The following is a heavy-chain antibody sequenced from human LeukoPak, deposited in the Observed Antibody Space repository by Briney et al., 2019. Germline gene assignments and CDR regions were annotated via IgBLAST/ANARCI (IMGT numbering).Heavy chain of an antibody. CDR2: ISAYNGNT. V-gene: IGHV1-18*01. J-gene: IGHJ3*02. CDR1: GYTFTSYG. CDR3: ARTLPGHYDFWSGYKSNDAFDI. D-gene: IGHD3-3*01. Sequence: ASVKVSCKASGYTFTSYGISWVRQAPGQGLEWMGWISAYNGNTNYAQKLQGRVTMTTDTSTSTAYMELRSLRSDDTAVYYCARTLPGHYDFWSGYKSNDAFDIWGQGTMVTVSS.